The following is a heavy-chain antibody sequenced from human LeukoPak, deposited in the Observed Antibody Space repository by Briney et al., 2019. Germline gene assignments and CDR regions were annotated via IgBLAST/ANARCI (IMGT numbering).Heavy chain of an antibody. V-gene: IGHV4-4*09. CDR2: IYTSGST. CDR1: GGSISSYY. D-gene: IGHD1-26*01. Sequence: SETLSLTCTVSGGSISSYYWSWLRQPPGKGLEWIGYIYTSGSTNYNPSLKSRVAISVDTSKNQFSLKLSAVTAADTAVYYCARNRYYPYYYYMDVWGKGTTVTVSS. J-gene: IGHJ6*03. CDR3: ARNRYYPYYYYMDV.